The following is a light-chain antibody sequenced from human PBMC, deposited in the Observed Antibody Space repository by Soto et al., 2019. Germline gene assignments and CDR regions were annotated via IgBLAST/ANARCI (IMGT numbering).Light chain of an antibody. CDR1: QRVTSDY. J-gene: IGKJ3*01. CDR2: GAS. CDR3: QQYCSPPIT. Sequence: IVLTQAPCTLSSFPGERATLSWRASQRVTSDYLAWYQQKPGQAPRLLIWGASIRATGLPDRFSGGGSGTEFTLTISSMQPEDVAASYCQQYCSPPITVGPGTKVDIK. V-gene: IGKV3-20*01.